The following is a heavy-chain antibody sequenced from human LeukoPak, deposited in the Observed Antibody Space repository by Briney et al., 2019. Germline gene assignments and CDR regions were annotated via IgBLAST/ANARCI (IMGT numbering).Heavy chain of an antibody. J-gene: IGHJ6*03. CDR2: ISSSSTYI. Sequence: GGSLRLSCAASGFTFSTYSMNWVRQAPGKGLEWVSSISSSSTYIYYADSVSGRFTISRDNAKNSLYLQMNSLRAEDTAVYYCARGPTVAEQGNYYYYYYMDVWGKGTTVTVSS. D-gene: IGHD6-19*01. CDR3: ARGPTVAEQGNYYYYYYMDV. V-gene: IGHV3-21*06. CDR1: GFTFSTYS.